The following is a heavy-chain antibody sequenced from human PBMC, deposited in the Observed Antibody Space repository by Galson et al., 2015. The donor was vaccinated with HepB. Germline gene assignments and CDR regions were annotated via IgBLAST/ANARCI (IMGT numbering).Heavy chain of an antibody. V-gene: IGHV1-46*02. CDR1: GYTFNSYY. CDR2: INPSGGST. J-gene: IGHJ5*02. CDR3: ARDSGLTDGTPLTVTTSPFNWFDP. Sequence: SVKVSCKASGYTFNSYYMHWVRQAPGQGLEWMGIINPSGGSTRYAQKFQGRVTMTRDTSTSTVYMDLSSLRSEDTAVYYCARDSGLTDGTPLTVTTSPFNWFDPWGQGTLVTVSS. D-gene: IGHD4-11*01.